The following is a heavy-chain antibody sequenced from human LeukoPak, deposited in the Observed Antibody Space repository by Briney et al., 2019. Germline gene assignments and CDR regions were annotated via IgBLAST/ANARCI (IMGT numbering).Heavy chain of an antibody. CDR1: GFIFRDFS. Sequence: GGSLRLSCSVSGFIFRDFSMSWVRQAPGKGLEWVAFIRYDGRNKYYADSVKGRFTISRDNSKNTLYLQMNSLRGEDTAVYYCAKDSLRERIVGSTTRGVNDYWGQGTLVTVSS. D-gene: IGHD1-26*01. CDR3: AKDSLRERIVGSTTRGVNDY. V-gene: IGHV3-30*02. J-gene: IGHJ4*02. CDR2: IRYDGRNK.